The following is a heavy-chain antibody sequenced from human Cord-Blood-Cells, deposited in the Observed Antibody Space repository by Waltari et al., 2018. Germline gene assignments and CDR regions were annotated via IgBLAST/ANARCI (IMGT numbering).Heavy chain of an antibody. CDR2: IYYSGST. CDR1: GGSISRGGYY. V-gene: IGHV4-31*03. D-gene: IGHD2-21*02. Sequence: QVQLQESGPGLVKPSQTPSLTCTVSGGSISRGGYYWSWIRQHPGKGLEWIGYIYYSGSTYYNPSLKSRVTISVDTSKNQFSLKLSSVTAADTAVYYCARGRGDIVVVTASDAFDIWGQGTMVTVSS. J-gene: IGHJ3*02. CDR3: ARGRGDIVVVTASDAFDI.